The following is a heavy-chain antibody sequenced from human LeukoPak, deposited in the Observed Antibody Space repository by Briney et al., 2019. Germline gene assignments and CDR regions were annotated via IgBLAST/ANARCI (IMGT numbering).Heavy chain of an antibody. D-gene: IGHD2-2*01. CDR1: GYTFTSYD. Sequence: ASVKVSRKASGYTFTSYDINWVRQATGQGLEWMGWMNPNSGNTGYAQKFQGRVTITRNTSISTAYMELSSLRSEDTAVYYCARRPIVVVPAAIKPPYYYYYMDVWGKGTTVTVSS. CDR3: ARRPIVVVPAAIKPPYYYYYMDV. CDR2: MNPNSGNT. J-gene: IGHJ6*03. V-gene: IGHV1-8*03.